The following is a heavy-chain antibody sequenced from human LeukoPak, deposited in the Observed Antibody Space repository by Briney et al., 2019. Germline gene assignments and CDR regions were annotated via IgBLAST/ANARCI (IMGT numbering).Heavy chain of an antibody. D-gene: IGHD5-12*01. CDR3: ARTAHGMRLANWFDP. J-gene: IGHJ5*02. CDR1: GYTFTNFG. CDR2: ISAYNGHT. V-gene: IGHV1-18*01. Sequence: ASVKVSCKASGYTFTNFGISWVRQAPGQGLDWMGWISAYNGHTNYAQKFQGRVTLTTDTSTTTAYMELTSLRSEDTAVYYCARTAHGMRLANWFDPWGQGTLVTVSS.